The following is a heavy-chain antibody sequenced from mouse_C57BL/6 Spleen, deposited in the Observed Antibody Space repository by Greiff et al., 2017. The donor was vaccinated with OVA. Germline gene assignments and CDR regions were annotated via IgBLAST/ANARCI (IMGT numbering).Heavy chain of an antibody. Sequence: QVHVKQPGAELVKPGASVKLSCKASGYTFTSYWMHWVKQRPGQGLEWIGMIHPNSGSTNYNEKFKSKATLTVDKSSSTAYMQLSSLTSEDSAVYYCARSYYGRGGYFDVWGTGTTVTVSS. CDR3: ARSYYGRGGYFDV. CDR2: IHPNSGST. CDR1: GYTFTSYW. D-gene: IGHD1-1*01. J-gene: IGHJ1*03. V-gene: IGHV1-64*01.